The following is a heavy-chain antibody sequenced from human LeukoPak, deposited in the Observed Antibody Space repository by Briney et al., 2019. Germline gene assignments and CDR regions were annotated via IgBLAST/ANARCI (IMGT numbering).Heavy chain of an antibody. CDR2: ISGYNGNT. D-gene: IGHD2-21*01. CDR1: GYTFTNYG. J-gene: IGHJ4*02. CDR3: ARDCGHQCLFDY. Sequence: ASVKVSCEASGYTFTNYGISWVRQAPGQGLEWMGWISGYNGNTNYAQKSQGRVTMTTDTSTNAAHMELRSLRSDDTAVYYSARDCGHQCLFDYWGQGTLVTVSS. V-gene: IGHV1-18*01.